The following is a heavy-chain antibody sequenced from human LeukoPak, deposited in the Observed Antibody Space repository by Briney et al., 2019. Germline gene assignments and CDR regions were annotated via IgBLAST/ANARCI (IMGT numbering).Heavy chain of an antibody. V-gene: IGHV3-23*01. CDR2: ITGSGGNT. D-gene: IGHD3-9*01. Sequence: PGASLRLSCAASGFTLSSEAMSWVRQAPGKGLEGVSAITGSGGNTYYADSVKGRVTISRDNSKNTLYLQMNSLRAEDTAVYYCAKWGDYDVLTGYYVSDYWGQGTLVTVSS. J-gene: IGHJ4*02. CDR3: AKWGDYDVLTGYYVSDY. CDR1: GFTLSSEA.